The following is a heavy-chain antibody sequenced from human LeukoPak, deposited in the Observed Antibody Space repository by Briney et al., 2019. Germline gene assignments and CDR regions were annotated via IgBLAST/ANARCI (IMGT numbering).Heavy chain of an antibody. CDR3: ARGAGRVYCSGGSCLYY. Sequence: ASVKVSCKASGYIFTSYDINWVRQATGQGLEWMGWMNPNSGNTGYAQKFQGRVTMTRNTSISTAYMELSSLRSEDTAVYYCARGAGRVYCSGGSCLYYWGQGTLVTVSS. CDR2: MNPNSGNT. V-gene: IGHV1-8*01. J-gene: IGHJ4*02. D-gene: IGHD2-15*01. CDR1: GYIFTSYD.